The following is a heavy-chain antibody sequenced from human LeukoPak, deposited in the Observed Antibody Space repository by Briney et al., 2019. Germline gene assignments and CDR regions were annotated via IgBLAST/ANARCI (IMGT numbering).Heavy chain of an antibody. D-gene: IGHD3-10*01. Sequence: KPSETLSLTCAVYGGSFSGYYWSWIHQPPGKGLEWIGEINHSGSTNYNPSLKSRVTISVDTSKNQFSLKLSSVTAADTAVYYCARGRITMVRGVYNMDVWGKGTTVTVSS. J-gene: IGHJ6*03. V-gene: IGHV4-34*01. CDR3: ARGRITMVRGVYNMDV. CDR1: GGSFSGYY. CDR2: INHSGST.